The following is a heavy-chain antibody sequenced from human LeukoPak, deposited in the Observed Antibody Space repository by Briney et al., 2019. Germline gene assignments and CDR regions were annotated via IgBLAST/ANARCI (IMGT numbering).Heavy chain of an antibody. D-gene: IGHD2-2*01. J-gene: IGHJ4*02. CDR1: GFTFSSYA. Sequence: PGGSLRLSCAASGFTFSSYAMHWVRQAPGKGLEWVAVISYDGSNKYYADSVKGRFTISRDNSKNTLYLQMNSLRAEDTAVYYCAKEDDVVVPAAVAFDYWGQGTLVTVSS. CDR2: ISYDGSNK. V-gene: IGHV3-30-3*01. CDR3: AKEDDVVVPAAVAFDY.